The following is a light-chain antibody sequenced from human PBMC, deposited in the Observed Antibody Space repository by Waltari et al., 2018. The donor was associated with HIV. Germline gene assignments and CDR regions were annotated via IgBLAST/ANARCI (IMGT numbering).Light chain of an antibody. CDR3: QQLKSYPLT. V-gene: IGKV1-9*01. Sequence: DIQLTQSPALLSASVGDRVTISCRASQDIDTYLAWYHQKPGKAPKLLIYAASTLRAGVSSRFSGSGSGTEFALTISGLQPDDFATYYCQQLKSYPLTFGGGTTVDI. J-gene: IGKJ4*01. CDR2: AAS. CDR1: QDIDTY.